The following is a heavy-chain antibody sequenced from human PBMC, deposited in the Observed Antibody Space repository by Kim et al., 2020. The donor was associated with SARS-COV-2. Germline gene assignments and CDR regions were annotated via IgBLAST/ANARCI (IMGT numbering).Heavy chain of an antibody. V-gene: IGHV3-30*18. CDR2: ISYDGSNK. CDR1: GFTFSSYG. J-gene: IGHJ4*01. Sequence: GGSLRLSCAASGFTFSSYGMHWVRQAPGKGLEWVAVISYDGSNKYYADSVKGRFTISRDNSKNTLYLQMNSLRAEDTAVYYCAKEGDDILTGYYPYYFD. CDR3: AKEGDDILTGYYPYYFD. D-gene: IGHD3-9*01.